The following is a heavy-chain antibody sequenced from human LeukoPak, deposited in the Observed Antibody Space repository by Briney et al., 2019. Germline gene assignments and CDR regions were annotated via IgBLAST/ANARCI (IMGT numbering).Heavy chain of an antibody. V-gene: IGHV3-15*01. CDR2: IKSKRDGETT. J-gene: IGHJ4*02. CDR3: TSLVGSPTY. D-gene: IGHD4-23*01. CDR1: GFNFQYAW. Sequence: PGGSLRLSCAGSGFNFQYAWMTWVRQAPGKGLEWVGRIKSKRDGETTGYAALVKSRFSISRDDSKNTVYLQMNSLRTEDTAVYYCTSLVGSPTYWGQGTLVIVSS.